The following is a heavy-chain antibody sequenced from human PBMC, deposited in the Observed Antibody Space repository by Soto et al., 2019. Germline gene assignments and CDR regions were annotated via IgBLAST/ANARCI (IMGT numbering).Heavy chain of an antibody. CDR2: IHYNRGT. V-gene: IGHV4-31*03. Sequence: QVQLQESGPGLVKFSQTLSLTCTVSGGSISSGGYYWNWIRQHPGKGLEWIGYIHYNRGTYGNPSLRSRATISVDTSKNQFSLKLTSVTAADTAVYYCARDRGGYGNFDYWGQGTLVTVSS. J-gene: IGHJ4*02. D-gene: IGHD5-12*01. CDR1: GGSISSGGYY. CDR3: ARDRGGYGNFDY.